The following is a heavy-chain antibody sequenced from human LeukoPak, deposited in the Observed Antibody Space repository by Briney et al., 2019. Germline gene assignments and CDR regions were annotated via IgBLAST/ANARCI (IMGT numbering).Heavy chain of an antibody. D-gene: IGHD3-22*01. V-gene: IGHV4-39*02. CDR1: GGSISSSSYY. Sequence: SETLSLTCTVSGGSISSSSYYWGWIRQPPGKGLEWIGSIYYSGSTYYNPSLKSRVTISVDTSKNQFSLKLSSVTAADTAVYYCAREGRYYDSSGYYQLGSYYYMDVWGKGTTVTVSS. CDR2: IYYSGST. J-gene: IGHJ6*03. CDR3: AREGRYYDSSGYYQLGSYYYMDV.